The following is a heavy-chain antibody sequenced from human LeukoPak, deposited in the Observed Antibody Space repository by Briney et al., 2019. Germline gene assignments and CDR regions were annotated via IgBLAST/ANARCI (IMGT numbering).Heavy chain of an antibody. Sequence: ASVKVSCKASGYTFTSYYMHWVRQAPGQGLEWMGILNPSGGSTSYAQKFQGRVTMTRDTSTSTVYMELSSLRSEDTAVYYCARVGNGYYDSSGYYYLDYWGQGTLVTVSS. J-gene: IGHJ4*02. CDR2: LNPSGGST. CDR1: GYTFTSYY. CDR3: ARVGNGYYDSSGYYYLDY. D-gene: IGHD3-22*01. V-gene: IGHV1-46*01.